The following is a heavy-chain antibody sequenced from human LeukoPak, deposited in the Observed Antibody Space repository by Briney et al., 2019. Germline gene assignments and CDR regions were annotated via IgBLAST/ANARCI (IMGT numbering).Heavy chain of an antibody. CDR2: IYYSGST. D-gene: IGHD3-22*01. Sequence: SETLSLTCTVSGASIRSSSYYWGWIRQPPGKGLEWIGSIYYSGSTYYNPSLKSRVTIPVDTSKNQFSLKLSSVTAADTAVYYCARRGYYDSRGWFDPWGQGTLVTVSS. J-gene: IGHJ5*02. CDR1: GASIRSSSYY. V-gene: IGHV4-39*01. CDR3: ARRGYYDSRGWFDP.